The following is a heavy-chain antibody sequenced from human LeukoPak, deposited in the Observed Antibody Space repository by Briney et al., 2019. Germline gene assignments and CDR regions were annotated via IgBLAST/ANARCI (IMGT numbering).Heavy chain of an antibody. CDR2: IYYSGST. CDR3: ATSITTAGTLRYWYFDL. D-gene: IGHD6-13*01. CDR1: GGSISSGDYY. J-gene: IGHJ2*01. V-gene: IGHV4-31*03. Sequence: PSQTLSLTCTVSGGSISSGDYYWSWIRQHPGKGLEWIGYIYYSGSTYYNPSLRSRLTISVDTPKNQFSLKLSSVTAADTAVYYCATSITTAGTLRYWYFDLWGRGTLVTVSS.